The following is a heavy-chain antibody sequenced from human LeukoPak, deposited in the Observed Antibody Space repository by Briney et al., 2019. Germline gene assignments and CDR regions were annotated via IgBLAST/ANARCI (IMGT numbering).Heavy chain of an antibody. V-gene: IGHV1-18*01. CDR1: GYTFTSYG. Sequence: ASVKVSCKASGYTFTSYGISWVRPAPGQGLEWMGWISAYNGNTNYAQKLQGRVTMTTDTPTTTAYMELRSLRSDDRAVYYCARGGSGWATGFFDYWRQGTLVSVPS. CDR2: ISAYNGNT. CDR3: ARGGSGWATGFFDY. D-gene: IGHD6-19*01. J-gene: IGHJ4*02.